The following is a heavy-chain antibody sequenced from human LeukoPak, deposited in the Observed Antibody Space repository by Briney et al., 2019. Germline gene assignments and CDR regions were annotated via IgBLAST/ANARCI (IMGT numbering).Heavy chain of an antibody. CDR1: GFTFSSYA. CDR2: ISGSGGST. CDR3: AKGSGSYYESAFDI. D-gene: IGHD1-26*01. V-gene: IGHV3-23*01. J-gene: IGHJ3*02. Sequence: GGSLRLSCAASGFTFSSYAMSWVRQAPGKGLEWVSAISGSGGSTYYADSVKGRFTISRDNSKNTLYLQMNSQRAEDTALYYCAKGSGSYYESAFDIWGQGTMVTVSS.